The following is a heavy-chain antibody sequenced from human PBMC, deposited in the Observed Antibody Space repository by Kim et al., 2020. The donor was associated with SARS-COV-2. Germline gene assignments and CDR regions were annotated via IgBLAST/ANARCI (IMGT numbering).Heavy chain of an antibody. CDR3: ARGPQYPYYFDY. V-gene: IGHV4-39*07. CDR2: IYYSGST. Sequence: SETLSLTCAVSGGSISSTSYYWGWIRQPPGKGLEWIGSIYYSGSTYYNPSLKSRVFISIATSKNQFSLKLSSVTAADTAVYYCARGPQYPYYFDYWDQGTLVTVSS. J-gene: IGHJ4*02. CDR1: GGSISSTSYY. D-gene: IGHD2-2*02.